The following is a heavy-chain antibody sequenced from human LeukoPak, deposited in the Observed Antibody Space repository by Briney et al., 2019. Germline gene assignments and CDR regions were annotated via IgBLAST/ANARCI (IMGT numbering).Heavy chain of an antibody. D-gene: IGHD6-19*01. CDR3: ERHCDVRHANGWYIDY. J-gene: IGHJ4*02. CDR2: IYPSDSHI. CDR1: GYSFSNHW. Sequence: GESLKISCKASGYSFSNHWIGWVRQMPGKGLEWMGIIYPSDSHIRYSPSFQGQVTISADKSISTAYLQWSSLKASDTAMYYCERHCDVRHANGWYIDYWGQGTLITVSS. V-gene: IGHV5-51*01.